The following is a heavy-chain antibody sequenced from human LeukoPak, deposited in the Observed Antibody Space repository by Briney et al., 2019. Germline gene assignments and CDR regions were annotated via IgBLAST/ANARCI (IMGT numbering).Heavy chain of an antibody. CDR1: GGTFSGYA. D-gene: IGHD3-22*01. J-gene: IGHJ5*02. V-gene: IGHV1-69*13. CDR3: ARDPYDSSGYRLYNWFDP. CDR2: IIPIFGTA. Sequence: SVKVSCKASGGTFSGYAISWVRQAPGQGLEWMGGIIPIFGTANYAQKFQGRVTITADESTSTAYMELSSLRSEDTAVYYCARDPYDSSGYRLYNWFDPWGQGTLVTVSS.